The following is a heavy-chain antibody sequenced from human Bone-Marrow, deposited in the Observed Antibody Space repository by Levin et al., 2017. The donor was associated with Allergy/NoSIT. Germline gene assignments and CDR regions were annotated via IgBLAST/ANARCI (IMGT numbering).Heavy chain of an antibody. CDR1: GFTFNTYW. J-gene: IGHJ4*02. Sequence: PGGSLRLSCAASGFTFNTYWMHWVRQVPGKGLEWVSRVDTEGTSTSYAGSVKGRFTISRDNAKNTLYLQLNSLRAEDTAVYYCARDYWGYYYFDYWGQGTLVTVSS. CDR3: ARDYWGYYYFDY. D-gene: IGHD2-21*01. V-gene: IGHV3-74*01. CDR2: VDTEGTST.